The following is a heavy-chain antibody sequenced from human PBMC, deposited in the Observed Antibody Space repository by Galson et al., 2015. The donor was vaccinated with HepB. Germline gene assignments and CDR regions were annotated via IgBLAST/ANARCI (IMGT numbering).Heavy chain of an antibody. CDR2: ISSNGGST. Sequence: SLRLSCAASGFTFSSYAMHWVRQAPGKGLEYVSAISSNGGSTYYADSVKGRFTISRDNSKNTLYLQMSSLRAEDTAVYYCVKGLYYDSSGYYNDAFDIWGQGTMVTVSS. J-gene: IGHJ3*02. CDR3: VKGLYYDSSGYYNDAFDI. CDR1: GFTFSSYA. D-gene: IGHD3-22*01. V-gene: IGHV3-64D*06.